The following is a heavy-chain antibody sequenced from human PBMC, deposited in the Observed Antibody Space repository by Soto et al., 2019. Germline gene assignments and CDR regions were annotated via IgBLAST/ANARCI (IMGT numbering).Heavy chain of an antibody. D-gene: IGHD2-21*02. CDR2: ISYDGSNK. J-gene: IGHJ1*01. Sequence: QVPLVESGGGVVQPGRSLRLSCAASGFTFSSYGMHWVRQAPGKGLEWVAVISYDGSNKYYADSVKGRFTISRDNSXXTXYXXMNSLRAEDTAVYYCAKDSGGYCGGDCYLPEYFQHWGQGTLVTVSS. V-gene: IGHV3-30*18. CDR3: AKDSGGYCGGDCYLPEYFQH. CDR1: GFTFSSYG.